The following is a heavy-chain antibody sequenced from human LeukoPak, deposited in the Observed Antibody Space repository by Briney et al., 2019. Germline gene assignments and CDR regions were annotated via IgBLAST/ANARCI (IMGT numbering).Heavy chain of an antibody. Sequence: GGSLRLTCAASGFTFSDYGMHWVRQAPGKGLVWVAFMRYDGSNKYYADSVKGRFTISRDNSKNTLYLQMNSLRAEDTAVYYCARDVRDYYDSSGYYSSFDYWGQGTLVTVSS. CDR3: ARDVRDYYDSSGYYSSFDY. V-gene: IGHV3-30*02. CDR1: GFTFSDYG. J-gene: IGHJ4*02. CDR2: MRYDGSNK. D-gene: IGHD3-22*01.